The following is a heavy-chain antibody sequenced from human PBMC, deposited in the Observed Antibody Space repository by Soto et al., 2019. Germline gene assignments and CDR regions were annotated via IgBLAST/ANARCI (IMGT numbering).Heavy chain of an antibody. Sequence: PGGSLRLSCAASGFTFSASAVHWDRQAPGKGLEWIGRITDKGTNYVTAYAASVKGRFTVSRDNSKNTAYLHMNSLRIEVTGKYYCHSDLWSGFSHHWGQGTTVTVSS. V-gene: IGHV3-73*01. D-gene: IGHD3-3*01. CDR3: HSDLWSGFSHH. CDR1: GFTFSASA. CDR2: ITDKGTNYVT. J-gene: IGHJ6*02.